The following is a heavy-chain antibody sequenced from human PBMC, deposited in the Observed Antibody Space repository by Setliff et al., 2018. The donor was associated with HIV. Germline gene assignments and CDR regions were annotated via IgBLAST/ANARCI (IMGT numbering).Heavy chain of an antibody. V-gene: IGHV4-4*02. CDR2: IYHSGST. D-gene: IGHD3-3*01. J-gene: IGHJ4*02. CDR1: GGSISSSNW. Sequence: PSETLSLTCAVSGGSISSSNWWSWVRQPPGKGLEWIGEIYHSGSTNYNPSLKSRVTISVDKSKNQFSLNLSSVTAADTAVYYCASSNNFWSGLDYWGQGTLVTVSS. CDR3: ASSNNFWSGLDY.